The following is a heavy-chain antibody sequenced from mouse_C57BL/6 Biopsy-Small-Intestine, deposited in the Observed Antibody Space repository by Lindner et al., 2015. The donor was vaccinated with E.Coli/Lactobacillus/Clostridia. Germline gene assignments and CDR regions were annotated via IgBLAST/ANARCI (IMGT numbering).Heavy chain of an antibody. CDR2: INPYNGDT. D-gene: IGHD1-1*01. CDR3: AREDSTRTFAY. V-gene: IGHV1-20*01. Sequence: VQLQESGPELVRPGASVKMSCKASGYSFTDYFMNWVKQSHGKSLEWVGRINPYNGDTFYNQKFKGKATLTVDKSSSTAHMELRSLTSEDSALFYCAREDSTRTFAYWGQGTLVTVSA. J-gene: IGHJ3*01. CDR1: GYSFTDYF.